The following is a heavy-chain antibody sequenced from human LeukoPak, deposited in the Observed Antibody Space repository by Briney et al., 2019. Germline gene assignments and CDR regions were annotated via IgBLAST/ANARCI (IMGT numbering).Heavy chain of an antibody. J-gene: IGHJ4*02. Sequence: SGTLSLTCAVSGGSISSSNWWSCVRQPPGKGLEWIGEIYHSGSTNYNPSLKSRVTISVDKSKNQFSLKLSSVTAADTAVYYCARSGGIAVAGSFDYWGQGTLVTVSS. V-gene: IGHV4-4*02. CDR3: ARSGGIAVAGSFDY. D-gene: IGHD6-19*01. CDR2: IYHSGST. CDR1: GGSISSSNW.